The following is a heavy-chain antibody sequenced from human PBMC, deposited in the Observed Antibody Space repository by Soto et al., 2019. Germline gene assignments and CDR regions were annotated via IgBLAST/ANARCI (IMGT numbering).Heavy chain of an antibody. CDR1: GFTFDDYA. D-gene: IGHD1-26*01. J-gene: IGHJ5*02. Sequence: EVQLVESGGGLVQPGRSLRLSCAASGFTFDDYAMHWVRQAPGKGLEWVSGISWNSGNIGYADSVKGRFTISRDNAKNSLYRQMNSLRAEDTALYYCAKDMGWSYLVGWFDPWGQGTLVTVSS. CDR2: ISWNSGNI. CDR3: AKDMGWSYLVGWFDP. V-gene: IGHV3-9*01.